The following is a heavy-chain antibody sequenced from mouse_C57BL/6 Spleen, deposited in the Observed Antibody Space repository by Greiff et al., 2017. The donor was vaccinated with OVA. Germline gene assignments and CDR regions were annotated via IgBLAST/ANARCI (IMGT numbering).Heavy chain of an antibody. D-gene: IGHD2-2*01. CDR2: INPSTGGT. V-gene: IGHV1-42*01. CDR3: ARSGYDVGY. Sequence: VQLQQSGPELVKPGASVKISCKASGYSFTGYYMNWVKQSPEQSLEWIGEINPSTGGTTYNQKFKAKATLTADKSASTAYMQLKSLTSEVSAVYCCARSGYDVGYWGQGTTLTVSS. J-gene: IGHJ2*01. CDR1: GYSFTGYY.